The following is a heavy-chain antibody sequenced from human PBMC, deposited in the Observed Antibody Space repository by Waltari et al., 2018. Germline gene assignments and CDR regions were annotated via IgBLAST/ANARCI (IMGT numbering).Heavy chain of an antibody. CDR3: ARAPPTRTFFFYGLDV. V-gene: IGHV1-69*01. J-gene: IGHJ6*02. Sequence: QIYLVQSGAEVKKPGSSVTVSCKASGATVSNFAFTWGRRAPGQGREWVGGIVPLFATTNVAQKFQGRVTLTADESTSTSYMELSGLRFEDTAVYYCARAPPTRTFFFYGLDVWGQGTTVTVSS. CDR1: GATVSNFA. CDR2: IVPLFATT. D-gene: IGHD5-12*01.